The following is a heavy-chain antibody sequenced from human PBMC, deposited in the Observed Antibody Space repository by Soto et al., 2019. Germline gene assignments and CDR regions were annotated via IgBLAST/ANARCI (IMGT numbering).Heavy chain of an antibody. J-gene: IGHJ6*03. V-gene: IGHV4-39*01. CDR2: ISYSGLT. CDR3: AILPTNVTTEYYYYMDV. CDR1: GGSISSSSYY. D-gene: IGHD4-17*01. Sequence: SETLSLTCTVSGGSISSSSYYWGWIRQPPGKGLEWIASISYSGLTYYNPSLESRVTISVDTSKNQFSLKLGSVTAADTAVYYCAILPTNVTTEYYYYMDVCGKGTTDTGS.